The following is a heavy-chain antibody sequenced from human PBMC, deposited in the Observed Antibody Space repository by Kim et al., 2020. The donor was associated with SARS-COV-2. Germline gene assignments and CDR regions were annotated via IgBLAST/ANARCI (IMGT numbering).Heavy chain of an antibody. CDR2: INEDGSEK. Sequence: GGSLRLSCAASAFTFSNYWMSWVRQAPGKGLEWVANINEDGSEKFYVDSVRGRFTISRDNAKNSLFLQMNSLRADDTAVYYCARGGVAGTDYWGQGTLVTVSS. V-gene: IGHV3-7*01. D-gene: IGHD6-19*01. CDR3: ARGGVAGTDY. J-gene: IGHJ4*02. CDR1: AFTFSNYW.